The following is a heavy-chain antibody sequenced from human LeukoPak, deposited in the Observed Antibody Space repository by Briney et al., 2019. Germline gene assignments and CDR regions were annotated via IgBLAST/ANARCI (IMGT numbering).Heavy chain of an antibody. V-gene: IGHV3-33*01. Sequence: GRSLRLSCAASGFAFGSYGMHWIRQAPGKGLEWVAVIWSDGSHKYYADSLKGRFTISRDNSKNMVYLQMDSLRVEDTAVYYCASAAGAFDMWGQGTLVTVSS. J-gene: IGHJ3*02. CDR2: IWSDGSHK. D-gene: IGHD6-13*01. CDR3: ASAAGAFDM. CDR1: GFAFGSYG.